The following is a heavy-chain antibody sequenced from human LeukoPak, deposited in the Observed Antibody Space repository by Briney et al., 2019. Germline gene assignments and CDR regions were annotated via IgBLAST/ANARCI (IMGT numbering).Heavy chain of an antibody. Sequence: ASVNVSCKASGYTFTSYGINWVRQARGQGLEWMGWISTYNGNTNYAQKFQGRVTMTTDTSTSTAYLELRSLRSDDTAVYYCASQNPACDYWGQGTQVTVSS. CDR3: ASQNPACDY. J-gene: IGHJ4*02. CDR1: GYTFTSYG. V-gene: IGHV1-18*01. D-gene: IGHD2/OR15-2a*01. CDR2: ISTYNGNT.